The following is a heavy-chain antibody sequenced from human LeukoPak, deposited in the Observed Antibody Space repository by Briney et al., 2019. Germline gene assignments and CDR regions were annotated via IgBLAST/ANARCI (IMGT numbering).Heavy chain of an antibody. J-gene: IGHJ4*02. CDR3: TRDAYNFNDFDY. CDR1: EFTFSHFA. D-gene: IGHD5-24*01. V-gene: IGHV3-30*01. CDR2: VSSHGNDG. Sequence: GGSLRLSCAVSEFTFSHFAMHWVRQAPGKGLEWVAVVSSHGNDGYYADSVRGRFTISRDNSKNTLYLQIDSLRAEDTAIYYCTRDAYNFNDFDYWGQGTLVTVSS.